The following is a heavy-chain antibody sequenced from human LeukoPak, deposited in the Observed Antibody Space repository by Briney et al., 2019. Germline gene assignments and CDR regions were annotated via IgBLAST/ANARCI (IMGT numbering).Heavy chain of an antibody. CDR1: GGSISSYY. D-gene: IGHD1-26*01. CDR2: IYYSGST. CDR3: ARLAGIVAPI. J-gene: IGHJ4*02. Sequence: NPSETLSLTCTVSGGSISSYYWSWIRQPPGKGLEWIGCIYYSGSTNYNPSLKSRVTISVDTSKNQFSLKLSSVTAADTAVYYCARLAGIVAPIWGQGTLVTVSS. V-gene: IGHV4-59*01.